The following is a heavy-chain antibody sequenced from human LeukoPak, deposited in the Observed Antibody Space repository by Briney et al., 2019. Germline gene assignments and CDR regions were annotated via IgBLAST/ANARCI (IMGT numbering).Heavy chain of an antibody. J-gene: IGHJ5*02. CDR3: VRDRAEGRAWVEFDP. CDR2: VYSDGVT. Sequence: PGGSLRLSCAASGFTVSSYGMSWVRKAPGKGPEWVSLVYSDGVTRYADSVQGRFTISRDNSKNTVYLQMNNLRVEDTAVYHCVRDRAEGRAWVEFDPWGQGILVTVSS. CDR1: GFTVSSYG. V-gene: IGHV3-66*02.